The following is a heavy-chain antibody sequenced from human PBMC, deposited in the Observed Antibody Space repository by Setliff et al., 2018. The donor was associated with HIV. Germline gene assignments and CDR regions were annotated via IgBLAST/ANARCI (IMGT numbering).Heavy chain of an antibody. J-gene: IGHJ6*03. CDR3: ARGAWYTSGWHSSRYMDV. CDR2: VNPKSGNT. D-gene: IGHD6-25*01. Sequence: GASVKVSCKASGYTFTSSDIYWVRQATGQGLEWMGWVNPKSGNTGYAQKFQGRVIMTRGTSISTVYMELRSLRSEDTAVYYCARGAWYTSGWHSSRYMDVWGKGTTVTVSS. CDR1: GYTFTSSD. V-gene: IGHV1-8*02.